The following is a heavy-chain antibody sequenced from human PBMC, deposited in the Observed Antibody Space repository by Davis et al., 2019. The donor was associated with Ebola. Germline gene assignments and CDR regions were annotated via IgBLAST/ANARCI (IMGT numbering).Heavy chain of an antibody. CDR3: ARGGVSGGFDI. D-gene: IGHD5/OR15-5a*01. J-gene: IGHJ3*02. CDR2: IYYSGRA. V-gene: IGHV4-61*03. CDR1: GGSVRSGTYY. Sequence: MPSETLSLTCTVSGGSVRSGTYYWSWMRQPPGEGLEWIGYIYYSGRADYNPSLKSRVTISVDTSKTYFSLSVDSVTAADTAVYYCARGGVSGGFDIWGQGTMVTVSS.